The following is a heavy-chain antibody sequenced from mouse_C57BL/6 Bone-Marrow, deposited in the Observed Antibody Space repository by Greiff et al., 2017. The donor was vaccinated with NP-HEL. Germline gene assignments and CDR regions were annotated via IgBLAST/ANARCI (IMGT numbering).Heavy chain of an antibody. V-gene: IGHV3-6*01. Sequence: EVQLVESGPGLVKPSQSLSLTCSVTGYSITSGYYWNWIRQFPGNKLEWMGYISYDGSNNYNPSLKNRSSITRDTSKNQFFLKLNSVTTEDTATYYCARGGYSNFYYAMDYWGQGTSVTVSS. CDR3: ARGGYSNFYYAMDY. CDR1: GYSITSGYY. J-gene: IGHJ4*01. CDR2: ISYDGSN. D-gene: IGHD2-5*01.